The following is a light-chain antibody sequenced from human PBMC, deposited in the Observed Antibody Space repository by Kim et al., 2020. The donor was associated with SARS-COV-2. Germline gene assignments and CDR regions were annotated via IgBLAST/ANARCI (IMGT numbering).Light chain of an antibody. Sequence: QLVLTQSPSASASLGASVKLTCTLSSGHRTYAIAWHQQQPEKGPRYLMKVNSDGSHPKGDGIPDRFSGASSGAERYLTIPSLQSGDEADYYCQTWGTGIQVFGGGTQLTVL. V-gene: IGLV4-69*01. J-gene: IGLJ3*02. CDR3: QTWGTGIQV. CDR2: VNSDGSH. CDR1: SGHRTYA.